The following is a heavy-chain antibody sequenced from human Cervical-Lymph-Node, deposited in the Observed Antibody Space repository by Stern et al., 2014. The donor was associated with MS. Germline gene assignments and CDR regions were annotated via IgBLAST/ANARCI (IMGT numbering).Heavy chain of an antibody. J-gene: IGHJ4*02. CDR1: GYTFTSYW. Sequence: EVQLVESGAEVKKPGESLKISCRVSGYTFTSYWIGWVRQTPGTGLEWMGIIDPGDSDARYRPSFQGQVTIAADKSISTAFLQWSSLKASDTGMYYCARHVEYYYDSSGYFDYWGQGTLVTVS. CDR2: IDPGDSDA. CDR3: ARHVEYYYDSSGYFDY. V-gene: IGHV5-51*01. D-gene: IGHD3-22*01.